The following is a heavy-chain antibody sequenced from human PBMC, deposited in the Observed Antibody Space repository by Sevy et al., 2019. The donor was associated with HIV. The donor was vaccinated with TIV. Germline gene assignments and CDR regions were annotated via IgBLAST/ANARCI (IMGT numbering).Heavy chain of an antibody. J-gene: IGHJ6*03. CDR2: INQDGSEK. V-gene: IGHV3-7*01. Sequence: GGSLRLSCAASGFTFSSYWMTWVRQAPGKGLEWVANINQDGSEKYYVESVKGRFIISRDNSKNTLYLQMNSLRAEDTAVYYCARDTNYYGSGSYRDYYYYYYMDVWGKGTTVTVSS. CDR3: ARDTNYYGSGSYRDYYYYYYMDV. D-gene: IGHD3-10*01. CDR1: GFTFSSYW.